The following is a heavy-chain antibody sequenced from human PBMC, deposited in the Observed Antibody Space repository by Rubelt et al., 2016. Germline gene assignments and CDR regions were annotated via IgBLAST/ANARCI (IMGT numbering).Heavy chain of an antibody. J-gene: IGHJ5*02. CDR3: ARHPIAAACFDP. CDR2: INHSGST. V-gene: IGHV4-34*01. CDR1: GGSFSGYY. Sequence: QVQLQQWGAGLLKPSETLSLTCAVYGGSFSGYYWSWIRQPPGKGLEWIGEINHSGSTYYNPSLKSLVPSSVDTSKHQFSLKLSSVTAAYTAVYYCARHPIAAACFDPWGQGTLVTVSS. D-gene: IGHD6-13*01.